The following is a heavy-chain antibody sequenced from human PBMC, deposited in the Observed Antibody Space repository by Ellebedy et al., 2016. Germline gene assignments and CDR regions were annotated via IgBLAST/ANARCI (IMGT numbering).Heavy chain of an antibody. V-gene: IGHV4-59*13. D-gene: IGHD4/OR15-4a*01. J-gene: IGHJ3*02. CDR1: GDSMRSFY. Sequence: SETLSLXXSVSGDSMRSFYWSWIRQPPGKELEWIGYVSYSGSTNCNPSLKSRVTISVDTSKNQFSLKLSSVTPADTAVYYCARATTNMVRAFDIWGQGTMVTVSS. CDR2: VSYSGST. CDR3: ARATTNMVRAFDI.